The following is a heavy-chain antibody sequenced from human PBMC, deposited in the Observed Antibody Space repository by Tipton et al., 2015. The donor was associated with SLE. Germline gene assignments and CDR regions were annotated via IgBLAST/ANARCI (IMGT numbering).Heavy chain of an antibody. CDR1: GGSFSGYY. Sequence: TLSLTCTVYGGSFSGYYWSWIRQSPGKGLEWIGEINHSGSTNYNPSLKSRVTISVDTSKNQFSLKLSSVTAADTAVYYCARVEYSSSFNWFDPWGQGTLVTVSS. CDR2: INHSGST. V-gene: IGHV4-34*01. D-gene: IGHD6-6*01. J-gene: IGHJ5*02. CDR3: ARVEYSSSFNWFDP.